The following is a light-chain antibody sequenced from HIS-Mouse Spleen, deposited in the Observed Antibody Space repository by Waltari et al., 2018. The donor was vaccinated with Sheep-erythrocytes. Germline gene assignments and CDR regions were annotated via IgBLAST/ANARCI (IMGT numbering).Light chain of an antibody. Sequence: QSALTQPPPASGSPGQSVTIPCTGTSSDVGGYNYVSWYQQHPGKAPKPMLYEVSKRPSGVPDRFSGSKSGNTASLTVSGLQAEDEADYYCSSYAGSNNWVFGGGTKLTVL. V-gene: IGLV2-8*01. J-gene: IGLJ3*02. CDR1: SSDVGGYNY. CDR2: EVS. CDR3: SSYAGSNNWV.